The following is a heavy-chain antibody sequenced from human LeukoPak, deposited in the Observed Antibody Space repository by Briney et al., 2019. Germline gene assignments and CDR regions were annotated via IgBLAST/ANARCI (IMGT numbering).Heavy chain of an antibody. D-gene: IGHD5-24*01. CDR1: GYTFTGYY. CDR3: AREGGDGYNFAFDI. Sequence: GASVTVSCKASGYTFTGYYMHWVRQAPGQGLEWMGWINPNSGGTNYAQKFQGRVTMTRDTSISTAYMELSRLRSDDTAVYYCAREGGDGYNFAFDIWGQGTMVTVSS. V-gene: IGHV1-2*02. CDR2: INPNSGGT. J-gene: IGHJ3*02.